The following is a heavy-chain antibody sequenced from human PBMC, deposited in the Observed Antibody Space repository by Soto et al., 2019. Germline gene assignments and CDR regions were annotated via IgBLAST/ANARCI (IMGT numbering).Heavy chain of an antibody. CDR3: ARSAYYDILTGSYNDMGY. CDR1: GYTFTSYG. Sequence: ASVKVSCKASGYTFTSYGISWVRQAPGQGLEWMGWTSAYNGNTNYAQKLQGRVTMTTDTSTSTAYMELRSLRSDDTAVYYCARSAYYDILTGSYNDMGYWGQGTLVTSPQ. J-gene: IGHJ4*02. V-gene: IGHV1-18*01. CDR2: TSAYNGNT. D-gene: IGHD3-9*01.